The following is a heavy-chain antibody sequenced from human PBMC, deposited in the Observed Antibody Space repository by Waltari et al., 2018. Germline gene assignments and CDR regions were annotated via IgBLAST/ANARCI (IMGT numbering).Heavy chain of an antibody. CDR3: ARGPRNPMRYFDY. J-gene: IGHJ4*02. Sequence: QVQLQESGPGLVKPSETLSLTCTVSGGSISRYYWSWIRPPPGKGLEWIGYIYYSGSTNYNPSLKSRVTISVDTSKNQFSLKLSSGTAADTAVYYCARGPRNPMRYFDYWGQGTLVTVSS. CDR1: GGSISRYY. CDR2: IYYSGST. V-gene: IGHV4-59*01. D-gene: IGHD1-1*01.